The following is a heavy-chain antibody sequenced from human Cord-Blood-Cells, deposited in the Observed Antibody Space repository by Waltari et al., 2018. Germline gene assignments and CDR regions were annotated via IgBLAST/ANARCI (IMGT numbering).Heavy chain of an antibody. V-gene: IGHV3-9*03. CDR3: AKSECSSTSCYLFDY. CDR1: GFTFDDYA. CDR2: ISWNSGSI. J-gene: IGHJ4*02. Sequence: EVQLVESGGGLVQPGRSLRLSCAASGFTFDDYAMHWVRQAPGKGLEWVSGISWNSGSIGYADSVKGRFTIAIDNAKNSLYLQMNSLRAEDMALYYCAKSECSSTSCYLFDYWGQGTLVTVSS. D-gene: IGHD2-2*01.